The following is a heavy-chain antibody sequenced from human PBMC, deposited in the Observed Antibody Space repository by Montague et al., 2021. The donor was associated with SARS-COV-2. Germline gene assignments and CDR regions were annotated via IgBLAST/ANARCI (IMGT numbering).Heavy chain of an antibody. D-gene: IGHD4-11*01. J-gene: IGHJ4*02. V-gene: IGHV3-33*01. CDR3: ARGPTGTHHFDF. CDR1: GFTFSSYG. Sequence: SRRLSCAASGFTFSSYGMHWVRQAPGKGLEWVAVIWYDGSNKYYADSVKGRFTISRDNSKNTLYLQMNSLRAEGTAVYYCARGPTGTHHFDFWGQGTLVTVSS. CDR2: IWYDGSNK.